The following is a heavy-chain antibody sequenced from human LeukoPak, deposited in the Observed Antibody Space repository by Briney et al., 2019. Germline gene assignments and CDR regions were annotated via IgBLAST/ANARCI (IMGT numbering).Heavy chain of an antibody. CDR2: INHSGST. D-gene: IGHD2-2*01. CDR3: AGGYCSSTSCYGDNWFDP. Sequence: PSETLSLTCAVYGGSFSGYCWSWIRQPPGKGLEWIGEINHSGSTNYNPSLKSRVTISVDTSKNQFSLKLSSVTAADTAVYYCAGGYCSSTSCYGDNWFDPWGQGTLVTVSS. CDR1: GGSFSGYC. V-gene: IGHV4-34*01. J-gene: IGHJ5*02.